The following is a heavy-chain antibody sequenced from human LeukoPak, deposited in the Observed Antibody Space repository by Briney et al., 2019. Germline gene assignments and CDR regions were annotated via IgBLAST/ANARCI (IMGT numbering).Heavy chain of an antibody. V-gene: IGHV4-59*08. Sequence: PSETLSLTCTVSGGSISSYYWNWIRQPPGKGLEWIGYIYYSGITNYNPSLKSRVTISVDTSKRQFSLKLSSVTAADTAVYFCARIPYYYDSSGYSYWYFDLWGRGTLVTVSS. J-gene: IGHJ2*01. CDR2: IYYSGIT. CDR1: GGSISSYY. D-gene: IGHD3-22*01. CDR3: ARIPYYYDSSGYSYWYFDL.